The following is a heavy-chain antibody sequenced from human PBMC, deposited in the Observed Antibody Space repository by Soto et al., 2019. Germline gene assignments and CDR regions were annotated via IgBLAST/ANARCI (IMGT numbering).Heavy chain of an antibody. Sequence: GGSLRLSCAVSGLTFKSYAMSWVRQAPGKGLEWVSTISDSGGSTSYADSVKGRLTISRDNSMNTLYLQMDSLRVEDTAVHYCVKRDLAYWGQGTLVTVSS. CDR3: VKRDLAY. CDR2: ISDSGGST. CDR1: GLTFKSYA. V-gene: IGHV3-23*01. J-gene: IGHJ4*02.